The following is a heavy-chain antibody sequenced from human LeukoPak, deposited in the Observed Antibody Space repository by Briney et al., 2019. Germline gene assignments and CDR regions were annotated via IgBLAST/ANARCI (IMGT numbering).Heavy chain of an antibody. CDR3: AISSGGYSYGFDY. CDR1: GYSISSGYY. Sequence: SETLSLTCAVSGYSISSGYYWGWIRQPPGKGLEWIGSIYHSGSTYYNPSLKSRVTISVDTSKNQFSLKLSSVTAADTAVYYCAISSGGYSYGFDYWGQGTLVTVSS. D-gene: IGHD5-18*01. J-gene: IGHJ4*02. CDR2: IYHSGST. V-gene: IGHV4-38-2*01.